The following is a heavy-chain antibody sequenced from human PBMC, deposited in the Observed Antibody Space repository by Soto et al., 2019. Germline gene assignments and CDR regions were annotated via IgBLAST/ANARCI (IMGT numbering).Heavy chain of an antibody. D-gene: IGHD2-15*01. CDR1: GFTFSSYG. CDR2: ISGTGGST. Sequence: EVRLLESGGELVQPGGSMRLSCAASGFTFSSYGMSWVRQAGGKGLERVSGISGTGGSTYYADSVKGRFTISRDTANNALFMQMYSLRAEATAVYYCARKSDCSGGSCPYYFVYWGQGTLVTVAT. V-gene: IGHV3-23*01. J-gene: IGHJ4*02. CDR3: ARKSDCSGGSCPYYFVY.